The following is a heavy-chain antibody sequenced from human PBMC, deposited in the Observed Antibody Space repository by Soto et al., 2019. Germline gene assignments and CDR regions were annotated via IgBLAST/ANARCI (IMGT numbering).Heavy chain of an antibody. CDR1: GFTFSTYS. V-gene: IGHV3-48*01. CDR2: ISSSSTSI. D-gene: IGHD6-19*01. Sequence: TGGSLRLSCAASGFTFSTYSMNWVRQAPGKGLEWVSYISSSSTSIYYAEYVKGRFTISRDNAKNSLYLQMNSLRAEDTAVYYCASSGWYKDYWGQGT. J-gene: IGHJ4*02. CDR3: ASSGWYKDY.